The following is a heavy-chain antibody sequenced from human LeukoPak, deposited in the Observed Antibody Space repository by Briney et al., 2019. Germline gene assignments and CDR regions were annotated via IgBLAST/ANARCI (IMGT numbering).Heavy chain of an antibody. Sequence: GSLRLSFAAPGFTFSCYALSWVRQAPGKGLEWVSANRNSGGSKYYADSVKGRFTISRDKSNNTLYLQRNSLRGEDTAVYYCAKDPDNSVSSATVDYWGQGNLGSVSS. CDR3: AKDPDNSVSSATVDY. CDR1: GFTFSCYA. D-gene: IGHD3-22*01. CDR2: NRNSGGSK. V-gene: IGHV3-23*01. J-gene: IGHJ4*02.